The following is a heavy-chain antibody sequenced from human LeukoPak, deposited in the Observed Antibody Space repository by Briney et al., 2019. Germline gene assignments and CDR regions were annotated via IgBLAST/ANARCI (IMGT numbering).Heavy chain of an antibody. Sequence: GESLKISCKGSGYHFATNWIGWVRQMPGKGLEWMGIIYPGDSDTRYSPSFQGQVTISADNSISTAYLQWSSLKASDTATYYCARPQVVVVTTVAFDIWGQGTMVTVSS. CDR1: GYHFATNW. V-gene: IGHV5-51*01. D-gene: IGHD2-21*02. J-gene: IGHJ3*02. CDR2: IYPGDSDT. CDR3: ARPQVVVVTTVAFDI.